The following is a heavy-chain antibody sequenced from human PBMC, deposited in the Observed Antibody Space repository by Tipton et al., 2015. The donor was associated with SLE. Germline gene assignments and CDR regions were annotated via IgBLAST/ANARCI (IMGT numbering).Heavy chain of an antibody. CDR1: GGSISLYY. CDR2: IYYSGST. J-gene: IGHJ6*02. CDR3: ARGCLQSSYGLDV. V-gene: IGHV4-59*01. Sequence: TLSLTCTVSGGSISLYYWSWIRQPPGKGLEWIGYIYYSGSTNYNPSLKSRVTTSVDRSTNQFSLKLSSVTAADTAVYYCARGCLQSSYGLDVWGQGTAVTVSS. D-gene: IGHD4/OR15-4a*01.